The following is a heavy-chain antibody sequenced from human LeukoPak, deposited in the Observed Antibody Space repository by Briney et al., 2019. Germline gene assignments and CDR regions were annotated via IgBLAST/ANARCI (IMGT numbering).Heavy chain of an antibody. CDR3: TTKVIRGNSGDDYDD. CDR2: IFGSGGSA. Sequence: GGSLRLSCTASGFTFNNYAMYWVRQAPRKGLEWVAGIFGSGGSAHYADSVKGRFTISRDDSKSTLYLQMNSLRAEDTAVYYCTTKVIRGNSGDDYDDWGQGTLVTVSS. CDR1: GFTFNNYA. J-gene: IGHJ4*02. D-gene: IGHD5-12*01. V-gene: IGHV3-23*01.